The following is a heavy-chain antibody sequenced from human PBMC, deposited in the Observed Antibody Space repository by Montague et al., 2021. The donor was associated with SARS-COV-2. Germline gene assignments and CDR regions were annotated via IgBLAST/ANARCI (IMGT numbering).Heavy chain of an antibody. V-gene: IGHV4-4*07. CDR3: ARDRFDFGAGRQGTIDF. D-gene: IGHD3-10*01. J-gene: IGHJ4*02. CDR2: MHFTGKT. Sequence: SETLSLTCSVSGDSITNHYWSWIRQPAGKGLEWIGRMHFTGKTNFSPFFSSRLTMSADTSKNQFSLKLTSETAADTATYFCARDRFDFGAGRQGTIDFWGQGTLVTVSS. CDR1: GDSITNHY.